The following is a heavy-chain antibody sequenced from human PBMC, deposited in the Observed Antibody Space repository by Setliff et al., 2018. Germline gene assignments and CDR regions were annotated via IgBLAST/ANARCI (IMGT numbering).Heavy chain of an antibody. CDR1: GFRFNGHG. CDR3: ARDRRPFNWGGNDAFDI. V-gene: IGHV3-20*04. D-gene: IGHD7-27*01. Sequence: PGGSLRLSCAASGFRFNGHGMNWVRQAPGKGLEWVSTINWDGRSTGYTDSVKGRFTISRDNAKNFLYLQMNSLRAEDTAVYYCARDRRPFNWGGNDAFDIWGQGTTVTVSS. CDR2: INWDGRST. J-gene: IGHJ3*02.